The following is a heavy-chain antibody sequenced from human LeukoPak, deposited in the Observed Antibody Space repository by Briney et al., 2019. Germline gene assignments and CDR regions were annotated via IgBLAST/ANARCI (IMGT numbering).Heavy chain of an antibody. CDR2: IKPNSDAT. Sequence: ASVKVSCKASGYTFTGYYMHWVRQAPGQGLEWMGWIKPNSDATHYAQKFQGRVTVTRDTPINTAYMELSRLRSDETAVYFCARGDSSGWSGDAFDIWGQGTVVTVSS. CDR3: ARGDSSGWSGDAFDI. J-gene: IGHJ3*02. CDR1: GYTFTGYY. D-gene: IGHD6-19*01. V-gene: IGHV1-2*02.